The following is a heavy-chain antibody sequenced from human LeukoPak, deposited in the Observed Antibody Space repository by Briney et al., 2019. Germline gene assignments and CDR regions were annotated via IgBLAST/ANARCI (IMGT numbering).Heavy chain of an antibody. CDR2: ISGSGGST. Sequence: PGGSLRLSCAASGFTFSSYWMHWVRQAPGEGLVWVSAISGSGGSTYYADSVKGRFTISRDNSKNTLYLQMNSLRAEDTAVYYCAKDRGYDSSGYYDYSFDYWGQGTLVTVSS. CDR3: AKDRGYDSSGYYDYSFDY. V-gene: IGHV3-23*01. J-gene: IGHJ4*02. D-gene: IGHD3-22*01. CDR1: GFTFSSYW.